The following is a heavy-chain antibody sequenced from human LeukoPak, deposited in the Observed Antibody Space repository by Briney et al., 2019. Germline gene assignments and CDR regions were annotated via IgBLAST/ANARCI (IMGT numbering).Heavy chain of an antibody. J-gene: IGHJ4*02. CDR1: GFSLSTTGMC. D-gene: IGHD7-27*01. CDR2: IAWDDDK. Sequence: RVCGPALVKPTQTLALTCTFSGFSLSTTGMCVSWIRQPPGKALEWLARIAWDDDKYYRTSLKTRLTISKDTSKNQVVLTITNMDPVDTATYYCARIRTGTYFDYWGQGTLVTVSS. CDR3: ARIRTGTYFDY. V-gene: IGHV2-70*11.